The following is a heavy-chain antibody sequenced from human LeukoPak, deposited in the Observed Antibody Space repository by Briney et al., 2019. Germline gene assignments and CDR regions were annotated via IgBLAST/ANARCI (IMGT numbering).Heavy chain of an antibody. V-gene: IGHV3-30*18. CDR2: ISYDGRNK. D-gene: IGHD3-22*01. CDR3: AKDFDSSGCYFDY. CDR1: GFTFSSYG. Sequence: PGGPLRLSCAASGFTFSSYGMHGVRQAPGKGLEWVAVISYDGRNKYYADSVKGRFTISRDNSKNTLYLQMNSLRAEDTAVYYCAKDFDSSGCYFDYWGQGTLVTVSS. J-gene: IGHJ4*02.